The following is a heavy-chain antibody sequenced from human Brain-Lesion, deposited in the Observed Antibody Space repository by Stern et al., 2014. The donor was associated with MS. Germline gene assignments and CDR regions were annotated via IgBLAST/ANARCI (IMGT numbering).Heavy chain of an antibody. V-gene: IGHV5-51*01. Sequence: EDQLVESGAEVKKPGESLKISCKGSGYRFTSNWIGWVRQMPGKGLEWMGIIWPGDSDTRYSPSFQGQVTISADKSISTAYLQWSSLQASDTAMYYCARRGDSSSSGFDYCGQGTLVIVSS. CDR3: ARRGDSSSSGFDY. J-gene: IGHJ4*02. D-gene: IGHD6-6*01. CDR2: IWPGDSDT. CDR1: GYRFTSNW.